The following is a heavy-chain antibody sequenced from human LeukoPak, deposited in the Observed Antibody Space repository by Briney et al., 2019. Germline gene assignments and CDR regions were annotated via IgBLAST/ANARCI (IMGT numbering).Heavy chain of an antibody. CDR1: GFTFSSDD. V-gene: IGHV3-48*03. Sequence: PGGSLRLSCAASGFTFSSDDVSWVRQAPGKGLEWVSYISSTGSMKYYADSVKGRFTISRDNAKSLLYLQMDSLRAEDTAVYYCARYCGGHCYYDYWGEGTLVSVSS. D-gene: IGHD2-21*02. CDR3: ARYCGGHCYYDY. CDR2: ISSTGSMK. J-gene: IGHJ4*02.